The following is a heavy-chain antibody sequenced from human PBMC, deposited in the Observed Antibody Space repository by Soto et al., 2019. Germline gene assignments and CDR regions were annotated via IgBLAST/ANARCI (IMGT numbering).Heavy chain of an antibody. CDR1: GFTFSSYS. CDR3: ARDHIAAALASGPTVPGEYYYYYMDV. D-gene: IGHD6-13*01. V-gene: IGHV3-21*01. J-gene: IGHJ6*03. CDR2: ISSSSSYI. Sequence: GGSLRLSCAASGFTFSSYSMNWVRQAPGKGLEWVSSISSSSSYIYYADSVKGRFTISRDNAKNSLYLQMNSLRAEDTAVYYCARDHIAAALASGPTVPGEYYYYYMDVWGKGTTVTVSS.